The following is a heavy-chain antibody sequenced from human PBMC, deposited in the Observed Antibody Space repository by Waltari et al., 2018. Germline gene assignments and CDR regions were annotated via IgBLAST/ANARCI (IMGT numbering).Heavy chain of an antibody. CDR2: IYSGGST. CDR1: GFTFSSYA. D-gene: IGHD6-19*01. Sequence: EVQLLESGGGLVQPGGSLRLSCAASGFTFSSYAMSWVRQAPGKGLEWVSVIYSGGSTYYADSVKGRFTISRDNSKNTLYLQMNSLRAEDTAVYYCAKDRYSSGWYDYWGQGTLVTVSS. J-gene: IGHJ4*02. V-gene: IGHV3-23*03. CDR3: AKDRYSSGWYDY.